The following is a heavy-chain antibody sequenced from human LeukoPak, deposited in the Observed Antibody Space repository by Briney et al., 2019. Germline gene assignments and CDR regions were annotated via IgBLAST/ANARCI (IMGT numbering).Heavy chain of an antibody. V-gene: IGHV3-7*01. J-gene: IGHJ6*03. Sequence: PGGSLRLSCAASGFTFSSYWMSWVRQAPGKGLEWVANIKHDGSEKYYVDSVKGRFTISRDNAKNSLYLQMNSLRAEDTAVYYCAREGGGSSGWFPYYYYYYMDVWGKGTTVTVSS. CDR1: GFTFSSYW. CDR2: IKHDGSEK. CDR3: AREGGGSSGWFPYYYYYYMDV. D-gene: IGHD6-19*01.